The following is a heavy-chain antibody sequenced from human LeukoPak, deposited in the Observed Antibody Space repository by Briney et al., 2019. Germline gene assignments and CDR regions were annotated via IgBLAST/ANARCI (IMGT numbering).Heavy chain of an antibody. CDR1: VGSFSGYH. D-gene: IGHD2-21*01. CDR3: ARDLLDYYYGMDV. CDR2: IYYSGST. J-gene: IGHJ6*04. Sequence: SETLSLTCAVYVGSFSGYHWSWIRQPPGKGLEWIGYIYYSGSTNYSPSLKSRVTISVDTSKNQFSLKLSSVTAADTAVYYCARDLLDYYYGMDVWGKGTTVTVSS. V-gene: IGHV4-59*01.